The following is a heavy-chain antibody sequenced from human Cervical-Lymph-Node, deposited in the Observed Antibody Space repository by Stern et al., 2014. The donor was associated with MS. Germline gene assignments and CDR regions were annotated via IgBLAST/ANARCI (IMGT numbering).Heavy chain of an antibody. CDR3: ARDKGYTSSLGYWFDP. CDR2: IFHSETT. V-gene: IGHV4-4*02. D-gene: IGHD6-19*01. J-gene: IGHJ5*02. Sequence: VQLVESGPGLVKPSGTLSLTCAVSGGSVISGNWWSWVRQPPGKGLEWIGEIFHSETTNFNPSFKSRVTISIAKSQNQFSLKLTSVTAADTAVYYCARDKGYTSSLGYWFDPWGQGTLVTVSS. CDR1: GGSVISGNW.